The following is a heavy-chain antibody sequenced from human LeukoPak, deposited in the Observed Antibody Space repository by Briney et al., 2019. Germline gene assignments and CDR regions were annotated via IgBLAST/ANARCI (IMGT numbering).Heavy chain of an antibody. D-gene: IGHD3-22*01. CDR3: ARDYYDSSGSPGHFDY. Sequence: GGSLRLSCAASGFTFSSYAISWVRQAPGQGLEWMGGVIPIFGTANYAQKFQGRVTITADESTSTAYMELSSLRSEDTAVYYCARDYYDSSGSPGHFDYWGQGTLVTVSS. CDR2: VIPIFGTA. V-gene: IGHV1-69*01. CDR1: GFTFSSYA. J-gene: IGHJ4*02.